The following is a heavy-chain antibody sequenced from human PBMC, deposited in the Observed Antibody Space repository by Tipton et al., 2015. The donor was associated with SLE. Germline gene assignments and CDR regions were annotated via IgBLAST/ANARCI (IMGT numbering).Heavy chain of an antibody. D-gene: IGHD1-14*01. J-gene: IGHJ3*02. V-gene: IGHV4-61*08. CDR2: IYYSGST. CDR3: ARDLPDTRAPPDAFDI. CDR1: GGSISSGGYY. Sequence: TLSLTCTVSGGSISSGGYYWSWIRQPPGKGLEWIGYIYYSGSTNYNPSLKSRVTISVDTSKNQFSLKLSSVTAADTAVYYCARDLPDTRAPPDAFDIWGQGTMVTVSS.